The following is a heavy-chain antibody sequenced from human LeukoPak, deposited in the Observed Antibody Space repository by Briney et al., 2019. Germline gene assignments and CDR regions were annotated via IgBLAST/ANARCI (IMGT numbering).Heavy chain of an antibody. CDR3: ASPVAVDP. V-gene: IGHV3-23*01. D-gene: IGHD6-13*01. CDR2: IIDSGGAT. Sequence: GGSLTLSSAAAGFIFSTHAMSWVRQAPRRGLEWVSSIIDSGGATYYADSVKGRFTISRDNSKNTLYLQMNSLRAEDTAVYYCASPVAVDPWGQGTLVTVSS. CDR1: GFIFSTHA. J-gene: IGHJ5*02.